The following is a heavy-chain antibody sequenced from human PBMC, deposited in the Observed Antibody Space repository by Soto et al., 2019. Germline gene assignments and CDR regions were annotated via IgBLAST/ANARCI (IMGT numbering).Heavy chain of an antibody. Sequence: EVQLVESGGGLVKPGGSLRLSCAASGFTFSSYSMNWVRQSPGKGLEWVSSISSSSSYISYADSVTGRFTISRDNAKHSLYLKMNSLRAEDTAVYYCARDLITRVRGGIDLHAFDIWGHGTMVTVS. J-gene: IGHJ3*02. CDR3: ARDLITRVRGGIDLHAFDI. D-gene: IGHD3-10*01. V-gene: IGHV3-21*01. CDR1: GFTFSSYS. CDR2: ISSSSSYI.